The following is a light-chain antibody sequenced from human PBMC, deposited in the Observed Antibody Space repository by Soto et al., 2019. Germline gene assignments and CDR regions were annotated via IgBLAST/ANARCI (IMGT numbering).Light chain of an antibody. V-gene: IGKV3-11*01. J-gene: IGKJ4*01. CDR3: QQRRNWPPLT. CDR2: HAS. Sequence: ETVLTQSPATLSLSPGETATLSCRASESVDIYLAWYQQKPGQAPRLLIYHASNRATGIPARFSGSGSGTDFTLTISSLEPEDSAVYYCQQRRNWPPLTFGGGTSVEIK. CDR1: ESVDIY.